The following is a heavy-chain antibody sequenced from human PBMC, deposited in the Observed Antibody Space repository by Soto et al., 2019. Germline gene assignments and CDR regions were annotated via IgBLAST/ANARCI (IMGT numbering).Heavy chain of an antibody. Sequence: PSETLSLTCTVAGGSIISSSYYWGWIRQPPGKGLEWIGSIYYSGSTYYNPSLKSRVTISVDTSKNQFSLKLSSVTAADTAVYYCASHLVLVVPAPDFDYWGEGTLVTVSS. J-gene: IGHJ4*02. CDR2: IYYSGST. V-gene: IGHV4-39*01. CDR3: ASHLVLVVPAPDFDY. CDR1: GGSIISSSYY. D-gene: IGHD2-2*01.